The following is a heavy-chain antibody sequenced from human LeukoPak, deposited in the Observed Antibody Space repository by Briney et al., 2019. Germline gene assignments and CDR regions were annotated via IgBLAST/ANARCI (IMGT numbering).Heavy chain of an antibody. CDR2: ISGSGGRT. V-gene: IGHV3-23*01. CDR3: AKDSWRDQLPFIFDY. D-gene: IGHD2-2*01. Sequence: GGSLRLSCAAYGFTFNYHSMNWVRQAPGKGLEWVSGISGSGGRTFYADSVKGRFSISRDNSKNTLSLQMNSLRADDTAVYYCAKDSWRDQLPFIFDYWGQGILVTVSS. CDR1: GFTFNYHS. J-gene: IGHJ4*02.